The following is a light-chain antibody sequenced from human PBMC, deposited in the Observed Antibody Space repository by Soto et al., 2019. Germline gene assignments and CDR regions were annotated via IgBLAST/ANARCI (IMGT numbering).Light chain of an antibody. Sequence: QSALTQPPSASGSPGQSVTISCTGTNSDVGGYNYVSWYQQHPGEAPKLMIYEVNKRPSGVPDRFSGSKSGNTASLTVSGLQADDESDYYCSSYAGTNNWVFGGGTKLTVL. CDR1: NSDVGGYNY. CDR2: EVN. J-gene: IGLJ2*01. CDR3: SSYAGTNNWV. V-gene: IGLV2-8*01.